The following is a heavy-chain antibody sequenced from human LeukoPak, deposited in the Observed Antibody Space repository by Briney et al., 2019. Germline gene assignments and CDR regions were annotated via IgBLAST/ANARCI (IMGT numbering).Heavy chain of an antibody. J-gene: IGHJ3*02. CDR2: IYYSGST. D-gene: IGHD3-3*01. Sequence: KPSETLSLTCTVSGGSISSYYWTWIRQPPGKGLEWIGYIYYSGSTNYNPSLKSRVTISVDTSKNQFSLKLSSVTAADTAVYYCARDGRRYDFWSGYYPTDAFDIWGQGTMVTVSS. CDR1: GGSISSYY. CDR3: ARDGRRYDFWSGYYPTDAFDI. V-gene: IGHV4-59*01.